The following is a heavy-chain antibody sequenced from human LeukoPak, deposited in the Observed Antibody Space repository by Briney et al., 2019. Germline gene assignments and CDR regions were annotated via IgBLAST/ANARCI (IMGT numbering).Heavy chain of an antibody. Sequence: SETLSLTCNASGVSVSSTGYCWSCIGQHPGKGLVSIVYIYYSGSSVYYTNRTCRVSLSMDTSKTQFSLKLSSVTASDTTVYYCSRMLGGIGPSDYWGRRTLVTVSS. CDR1: GVSVSSTGYC. CDR2: IYYSGSS. D-gene: IGHD4-23*01. CDR3: SRMLGGIGPSDY. J-gene: IGHJ4*02. V-gene: IGHV4-31*02.